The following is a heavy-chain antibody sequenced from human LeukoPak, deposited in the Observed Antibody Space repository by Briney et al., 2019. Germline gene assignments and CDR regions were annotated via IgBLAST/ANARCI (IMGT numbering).Heavy chain of an antibody. V-gene: IGHV3-30*04. CDR2: ISYDGSNK. CDR1: GFTFSSYA. CDR3: ARDPSLSP. J-gene: IGHJ5*02. Sequence: PGGSLRLSCAASGFTFSSYAMHWVRQAPGKGLEWVAVISYDGSNKYYADSVKGRFTISRDNSKNTLYLQMNSLRAEDTAVYYCARDPSLSPWGQGTLVTVSS. D-gene: IGHD2-2*01.